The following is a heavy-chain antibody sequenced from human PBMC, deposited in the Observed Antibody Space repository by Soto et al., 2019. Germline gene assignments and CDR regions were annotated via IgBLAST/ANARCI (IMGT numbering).Heavy chain of an antibody. Sequence: GGSLRLSCAASGFTFSSYAMSWVRQAPGKGLEWVSAISGSGGSTYYADSVKGRFTISRDNSKNTLYLQMNSLRAEDTAVYYCAKDRRITIFGVVINFDYWGQGTLVTVSS. CDR2: ISGSGGST. V-gene: IGHV3-23*01. CDR3: AKDRRITIFGVVINFDY. J-gene: IGHJ4*02. CDR1: GFTFSSYA. D-gene: IGHD3-3*01.